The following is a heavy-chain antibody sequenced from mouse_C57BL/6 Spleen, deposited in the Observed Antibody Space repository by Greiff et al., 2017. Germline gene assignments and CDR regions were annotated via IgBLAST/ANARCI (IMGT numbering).Heavy chain of an antibody. CDR2: INPSTGGT. Sequence: VQLQQSGPELVKPGASVKISCKASGYSFTGYYMNWVKQSPEKSLEWIGEINPSTGGTTYNQKFKAKAKLTVDKSSSTAYMQLKSLTSEDSAVDYCASYYEGFAYWGQGTLVTVSA. J-gene: IGHJ3*01. CDR3: ASYYEGFAY. V-gene: IGHV1-42*01. CDR1: GYSFTGYY. D-gene: IGHD2-4*01.